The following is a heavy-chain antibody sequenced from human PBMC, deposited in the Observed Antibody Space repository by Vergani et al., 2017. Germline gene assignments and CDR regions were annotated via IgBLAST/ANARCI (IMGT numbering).Heavy chain of an antibody. Sequence: QVQLVQSGAEVKKPGASVKVSCKASGYTFTSYGISWVRQATGQGLEWMGWISAYNGNTNYAPKLQGRVTMTTDTSTSTAYMELRSLRSDDTAVYYCAMPKRGILRYPFDYWGQGTLVTVSS. J-gene: IGHJ4*02. D-gene: IGHD3-9*01. CDR1: GYTFTSYG. CDR3: AMPKRGILRYPFDY. CDR2: ISAYNGNT. V-gene: IGHV1-18*01.